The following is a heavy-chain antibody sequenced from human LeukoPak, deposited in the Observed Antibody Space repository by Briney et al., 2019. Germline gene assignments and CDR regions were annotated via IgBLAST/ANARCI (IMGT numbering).Heavy chain of an antibody. V-gene: IGHV4-59*01. Sequence: SETLSLTCTVSGGSIRSYYWSWIRQPPGKGREWIGYIYYSGSTNYNPSLKSRVTISVDTSKNQFSLKLSSVTAADTAVYYCARASSSSSALYYYYYYMDVWGKGTTVTVSS. D-gene: IGHD6-6*01. CDR2: IYYSGST. CDR3: ARASSSSSALYYYYYYMDV. CDR1: GGSIRSYY. J-gene: IGHJ6*03.